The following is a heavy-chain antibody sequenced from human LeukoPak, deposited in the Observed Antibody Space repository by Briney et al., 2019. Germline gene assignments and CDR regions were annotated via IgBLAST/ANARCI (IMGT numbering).Heavy chain of an antibody. D-gene: IGHD3-22*01. CDR1: GYTLTELS. Sequence: GASVKVSCKVSGYTLTELSMHWVRQAPGKGLEWMGGFDPKDGQTIYAQKFQGRVTMTEDTSTATGYMDLSSLSSEDTAVYYCATGHYDRSGFYTLAFDIWGQGTAVTVSS. CDR2: FDPKDGQT. V-gene: IGHV1-24*01. CDR3: ATGHYDRSGFYTLAFDI. J-gene: IGHJ3*02.